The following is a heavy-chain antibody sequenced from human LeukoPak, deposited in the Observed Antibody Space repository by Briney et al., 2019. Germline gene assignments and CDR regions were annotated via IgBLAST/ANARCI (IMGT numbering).Heavy chain of an antibody. J-gene: IGHJ6*02. CDR2: INNDGSST. CDR1: GFTSSYFW. Sequence: GGSLRLSCAASGFTSSYFWLHWVRQAPGKGLVWVSRINNDGSSTSYADSVKGRFTISRDNAKNTLSLQMNSLRAEDTAVYHCARTPYYYGMDVWGQGTTVTVSS. D-gene: IGHD3-10*01. V-gene: IGHV3-74*01. CDR3: ARTPYYYGMDV.